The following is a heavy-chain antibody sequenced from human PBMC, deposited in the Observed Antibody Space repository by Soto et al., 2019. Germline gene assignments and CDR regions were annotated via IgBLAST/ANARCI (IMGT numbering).Heavy chain of an antibody. J-gene: IGHJ4*02. D-gene: IGHD3-22*01. CDR3: TSRYYDSSGYDY. Sequence: GGSLRLSCTASGFTFGDYAMSWVRQATGKGLEWVGFIRSKAYGGTTEYAASVKGRFTISRDDSKSIAYLQMNSLKTEDTAVYYCTSRYYDSSGYDYWGQGTLVTVSS. CDR1: GFTFGDYA. CDR2: IRSKAYGGTT. V-gene: IGHV3-49*04.